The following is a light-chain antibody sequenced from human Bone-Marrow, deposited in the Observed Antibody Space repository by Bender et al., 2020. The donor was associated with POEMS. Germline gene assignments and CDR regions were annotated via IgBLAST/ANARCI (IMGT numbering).Light chain of an antibody. CDR1: TNDVGGYSL. J-gene: IGLJ1*01. Sequence: SALTQPASVAGSPGQSITISCTGTTNDVGGYSLVSWYQIHPGRAPTLLLYQVNKRPSGISNRFSGSKSGNTASLTISGLQPGDESEYYCCSYAGRYSYVFGGGTTVTVL. V-gene: IGLV2-23*02. CDR2: QVN. CDR3: CSYAGRYSYV.